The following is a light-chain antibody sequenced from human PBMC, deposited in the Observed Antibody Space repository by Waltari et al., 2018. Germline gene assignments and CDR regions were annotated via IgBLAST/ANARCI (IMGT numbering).Light chain of an antibody. CDR1: QSLTNW. CDR3: QMYTTYSQT. J-gene: IGKJ4*01. V-gene: IGKV1-5*03. Sequence: DIVMTQSPSTLSASVGDKVTITCRSSQSLTNWLAWYQQKPGKAPTLLIYEASTLESGVPSRFSGSGSGAEFTLTISSLQPDDFATYYCQMYTTYSQTFGGGTKVEMK. CDR2: EAS.